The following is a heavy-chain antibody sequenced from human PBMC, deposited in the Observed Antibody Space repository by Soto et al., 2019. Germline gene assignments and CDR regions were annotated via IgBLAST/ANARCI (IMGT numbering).Heavy chain of an antibody. D-gene: IGHD5-18*01. CDR3: VRDKDTYDQMVFDS. Sequence: GGSLRLSCAASGFTFTSFVMHWVRQAPGKGLEWVSSISSSSASIDYGDSVKGRFTISRDNAKNSLSLQMNNLRAEDTAVYYCVRDKDTYDQMVFDSWGQGTLVTVSS. J-gene: IGHJ4*02. CDR1: GFTFTSFV. CDR2: ISSSSASI. V-gene: IGHV3-21*06.